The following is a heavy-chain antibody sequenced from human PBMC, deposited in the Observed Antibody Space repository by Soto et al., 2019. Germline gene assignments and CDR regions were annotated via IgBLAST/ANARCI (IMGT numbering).Heavy chain of an antibody. V-gene: IGHV4-61*01. J-gene: IGHJ3*02. CDR3: ATSPRFAFDI. CDR1: GSSVNSVNYY. Sequence: QVQLQESGPGLVKPSETLSLSCSVSGSSVNSVNYYWSWIRQPPGKGLEWIGYIYSSGSTNYNPSLKSRVTISVDTSKNQLSLRLNSVTTADTAVYYCATSPRFAFDIWGQGTMVTVSS. CDR2: IYSSGST.